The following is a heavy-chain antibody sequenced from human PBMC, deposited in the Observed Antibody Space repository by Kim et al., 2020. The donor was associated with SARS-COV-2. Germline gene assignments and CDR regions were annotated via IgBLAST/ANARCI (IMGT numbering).Heavy chain of an antibody. V-gene: IGHV1-58*01. CDR3: AARAFDI. CDR2: GNT. Sequence: GNTNYAQKFQERVTITRDMSTSTAYMELSSLRSEDTAVYYCAARAFDIWGQGTMVTVSS. J-gene: IGHJ3*02.